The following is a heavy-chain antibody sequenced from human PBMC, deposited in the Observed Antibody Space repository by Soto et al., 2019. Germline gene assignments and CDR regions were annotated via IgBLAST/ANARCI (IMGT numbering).Heavy chain of an antibody. CDR2: IYYCGST. CDR3: ARDKVSWGDSTAAHLD. V-gene: IGHV4-31*03. CDR1: GGSISSGGYY. Sequence: SETLSLTCTVSGGSISSGGYYWSWIRQHPGKGLEWIGYIYYCGSTYYNPSLKSRVIISVDTSKNQFSLKLSSVTAADTAVYYCARDKVSWGDSTAAHLDWGQGTLVTVSS. J-gene: IGHJ4*02. D-gene: IGHD3-16*01.